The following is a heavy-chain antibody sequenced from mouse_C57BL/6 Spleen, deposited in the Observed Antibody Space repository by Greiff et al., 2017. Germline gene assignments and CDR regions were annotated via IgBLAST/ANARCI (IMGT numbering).Heavy chain of an antibody. CDR1: GFSLTSYG. V-gene: IGHV2-6-1*01. CDR2: IWSDGST. CDR3: ARHGDGYYGYFDV. Sequence: QVQLKESGPGLVAPSQSLSITCTVSGFSLTSYGVHWVRQPPGKGLEWLVVIWSDGSTTYNTALKSRLSISKDNSKSQVFLKMNSLQTDDTAMYYCARHGDGYYGYFDVWGTGTTVTVSS. D-gene: IGHD2-3*01. J-gene: IGHJ1*03.